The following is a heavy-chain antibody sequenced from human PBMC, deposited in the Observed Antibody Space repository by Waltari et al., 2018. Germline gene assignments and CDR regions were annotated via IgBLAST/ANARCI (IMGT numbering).Heavy chain of an antibody. V-gene: IGHV4-38-2*01. J-gene: IGHJ4*02. Sequence: QVQLQESGPGLVKPSETLSLTCAVSGYSISSGYYWGWIRQPPGKGLEWIGSIYHSGSTYYNPSLKSRVTISVDTSKNQFSLKLSSVTAADTAVYYCASTTLPTVTNDYWGQGTLVTVSS. CDR1: GYSISSGYY. CDR2: IYHSGST. D-gene: IGHD4-17*01. CDR3: ASTTLPTVTNDY.